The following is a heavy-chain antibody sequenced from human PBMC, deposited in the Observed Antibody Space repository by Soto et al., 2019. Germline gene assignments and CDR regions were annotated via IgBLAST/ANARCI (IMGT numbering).Heavy chain of an antibody. CDR2: ISSSSSNI. CDR1: GFSFKNYG. CDR3: ARDDYISGSRWAEVNWFDP. D-gene: IGHD3-10*01. J-gene: IGHJ5*02. Sequence: EVQLVESGGGLVQPGGSLRLSCAASGFSFKNYGMNWVRQAPGKGLEWLSYISSSSSNIYYADSVKGRFTISRDNAKNSLYLQMNSLRAEDTAVYYCARDDYISGSRWAEVNWFDPWGQGTLVTVSS. V-gene: IGHV3-48*01.